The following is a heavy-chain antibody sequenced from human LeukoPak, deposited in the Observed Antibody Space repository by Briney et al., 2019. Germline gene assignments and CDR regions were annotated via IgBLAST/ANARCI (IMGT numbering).Heavy chain of an antibody. CDR2: INAGNGNT. CDR3: ARGLWFGELLKLFDY. CDR1: GYTFTSYA. J-gene: IGHJ4*02. Sequence: ASVKVSCKASGYTFTSYAMHWVRQAPGQRLEWMGWINAGNGNTKYSQKFQGRVTITRDTSASTAYMELSSLRSEDTAVYYCARGLWFGELLKLFDYWGQGTLVIVSS. D-gene: IGHD3-10*01. V-gene: IGHV1-3*01.